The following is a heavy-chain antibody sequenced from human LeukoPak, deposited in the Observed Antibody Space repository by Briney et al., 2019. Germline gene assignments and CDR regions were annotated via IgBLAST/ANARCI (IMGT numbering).Heavy chain of an antibody. Sequence: PGGSLTLSCTVSGFTVSSNYMSWVRQAPGKGLEWVSVIYSDGTTYNADSVKGRFTISRDNSKNTLYLQINSLRAEDTAVYYCARGIVAAGTGLYNWGQGTLLTVSS. CDR2: IYSDGTT. D-gene: IGHD6-13*01. V-gene: IGHV3-53*01. J-gene: IGHJ4*02. CDR3: ARGIVAAGTGLYN. CDR1: GFTVSSNY.